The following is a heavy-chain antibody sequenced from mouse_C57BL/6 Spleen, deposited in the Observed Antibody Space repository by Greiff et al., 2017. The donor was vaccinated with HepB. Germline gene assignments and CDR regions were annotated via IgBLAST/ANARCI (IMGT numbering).Heavy chain of an antibody. CDR2: IYPGSGNT. J-gene: IGHJ4*01. Sequence: QVQLQQSGPELVKPGASVKISCKASGYSFTSYYIHWVKQRPGQGLEWIGWIYPGSGNTKYNEKFKGKATLTADTSSSTAYMQLSSLTSEDSAVYYCARSMVTPYAMDYWGQGTSVTVSS. V-gene: IGHV1-66*01. CDR1: GYSFTSYY. CDR3: ARSMVTPYAMDY. D-gene: IGHD2-3*01.